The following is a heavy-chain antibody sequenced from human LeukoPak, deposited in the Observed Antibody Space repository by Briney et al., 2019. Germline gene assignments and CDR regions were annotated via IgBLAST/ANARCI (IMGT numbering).Heavy chain of an antibody. V-gene: IGHV4-34*01. CDR1: GGSFSGYY. D-gene: IGHD3-10*01. J-gene: IGHJ4*02. Sequence: NPSETPSLTGAVYGGSFSGYYWSWHRQPPGKGLEWIGEINHSGSTNYNPSLKSGVTISVATSKTKCSLKLRSVTAADTAVYYCASRGMVYGSGSRYFDYWGQGTLVTVSS. CDR2: INHSGST. CDR3: ASRGMVYGSGSRYFDY.